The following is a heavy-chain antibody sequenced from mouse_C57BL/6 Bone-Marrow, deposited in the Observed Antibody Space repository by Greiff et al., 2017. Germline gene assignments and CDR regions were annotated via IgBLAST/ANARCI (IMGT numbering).Heavy chain of an antibody. CDR3: ARDLLDYDVAY. Sequence: ESGPGLVKPSQSLSLTCSVTGYSITSGYYWNWIRQFPGNKLEWMGYISYDGSNNYNPSLKNRISITRDTSKNQFFLKLNSVTTEDTATYYCARDLLDYDVAYWGQGTLVTVSA. CDR1: GYSITSGYY. CDR2: ISYDGSN. J-gene: IGHJ3*01. V-gene: IGHV3-6*01. D-gene: IGHD2-4*01.